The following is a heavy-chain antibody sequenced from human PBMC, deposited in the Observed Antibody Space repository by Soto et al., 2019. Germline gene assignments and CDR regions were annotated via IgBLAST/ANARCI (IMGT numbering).Heavy chain of an antibody. V-gene: IGHV4-61*08. CDR1: GGSVTSGGYH. J-gene: IGHJ5*02. Sequence: SETLSLTCSVSGGSVTSGGYHWNWIRQSPGKGLEWIGYMYYTGTTNNNPSLRSRVSISIDTSKNQFSLKLTSVTAADTAIYYCVRDVQGPWGQGTQVTVSS. CDR3: VRDVQGP. CDR2: MYYTGTT.